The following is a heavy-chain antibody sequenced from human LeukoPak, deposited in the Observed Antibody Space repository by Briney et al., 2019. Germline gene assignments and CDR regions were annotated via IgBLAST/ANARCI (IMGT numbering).Heavy chain of an antibody. CDR3: ARGRYSSSWYEGIDAFDI. D-gene: IGHD6-13*01. CDR2: MNPNSGNT. V-gene: IGHV1-8*01. Sequence: ASVTVSFKASGYTFTSYDINWVRQATGQGLEWMGWMNPNSGNTGYAQKFQGRVTMTRNTSISTAYMELSSLRSEDTAVYYCARGRYSSSWYEGIDAFDIWGQGTMVTVSS. J-gene: IGHJ3*02. CDR1: GYTFTSYD.